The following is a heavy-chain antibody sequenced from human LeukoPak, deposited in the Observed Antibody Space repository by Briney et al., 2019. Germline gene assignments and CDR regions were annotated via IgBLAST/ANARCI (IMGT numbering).Heavy chain of an antibody. CDR1: GFTFSNYW. D-gene: IGHD1-14*01. J-gene: IGHJ4*02. V-gene: IGHV3-74*01. CDR2: INIDGSGP. CDR3: ARDVYGLGDY. Sequence: GGSLTLSCVASGFTFSNYWMHWVRQAPEKGLMLVSKINIDGSGPDYADSLKGRFTIFRDNAKNTLYLQMNSLRVEDTAVYYCARDVYGLGDYWGQGTLVTVSS.